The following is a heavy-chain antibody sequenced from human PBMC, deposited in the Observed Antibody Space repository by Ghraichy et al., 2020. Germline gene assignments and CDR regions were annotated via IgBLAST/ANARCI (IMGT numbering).Heavy chain of an antibody. CDR1: GGSISYYY. CDR2: ISHSGRT. D-gene: IGHD3-16*01. CDR3: ARWFGATRTTNWIDP. Sequence: SETLSLTCTVSGGSISYYYWSWIRQSPGKGLEWIGYISHSGRTNYNPSLKSRVNISIDPSKNQFSLKLRSVTAADTAVYFCARWFGATRTTNWIDPWGQGALVTVSS. V-gene: IGHV4-59*01. J-gene: IGHJ5*02.